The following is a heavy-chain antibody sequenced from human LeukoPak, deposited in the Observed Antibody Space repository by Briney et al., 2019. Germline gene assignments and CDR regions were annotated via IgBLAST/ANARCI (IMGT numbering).Heavy chain of an antibody. Sequence: GGSLRLSCVASGFTLSIYEMNWVRQAPGRGLEWVSSISDSSTYTYYAGSVKGRFTISRDNAKNSLYLQLNSLRAEDAAVYYCALGGLPDYWGQGTLVTVSS. V-gene: IGHV3-21*01. CDR2: ISDSSTYT. CDR1: GFTLSIYE. J-gene: IGHJ4*02. CDR3: ALGGLPDY. D-gene: IGHD3-16*01.